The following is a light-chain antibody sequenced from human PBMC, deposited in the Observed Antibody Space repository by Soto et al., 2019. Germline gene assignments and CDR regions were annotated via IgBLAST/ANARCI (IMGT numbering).Light chain of an antibody. J-gene: IGLJ2*01. V-gene: IGLV2-14*01. Sequence: QSVLTQPASVSGSPGQSITISCTGTSSDVGGYNYVSWYQQHPGKAPKLMIYDVSNRPSGVSNRFTGSKSGNTASLTISVLQAEDDAVYYCCSYTSSSTLVVLGGGTKMTVL. CDR3: CSYTSSSTLVV. CDR2: DVS. CDR1: SSDVGGYNY.